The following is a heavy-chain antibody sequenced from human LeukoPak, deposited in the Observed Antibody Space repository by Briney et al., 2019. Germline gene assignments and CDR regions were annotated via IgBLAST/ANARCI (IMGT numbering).Heavy chain of an antibody. J-gene: IGHJ6*03. CDR2: INHSGST. CDR3: ARLYCSGGSCFRARRGYYYYYMDV. V-gene: IGHV4-34*01. Sequence: SETLSLTCAVYGGSFSGYYWSWIRQPPGKGLEWIGEINHSGSTNYNPSLKSRVTISVDTSKNQFSLKLSSVTAADTAVYYCARLYCSGGSCFRARRGYYYYYMDVWGKGTTVTISS. CDR1: GGSFSGYY. D-gene: IGHD2-15*01.